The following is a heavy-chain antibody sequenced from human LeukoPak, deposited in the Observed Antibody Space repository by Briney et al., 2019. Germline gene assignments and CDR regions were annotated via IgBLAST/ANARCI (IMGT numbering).Heavy chain of an antibody. CDR2: IYYSGST. J-gene: IGHJ5*02. CDR3: ARVYVWGSYRYGNWFDP. CDR1: GGSISSSSYY. D-gene: IGHD3-16*02. Sequence: PSETLSLTCTVSGGSISSSSYYWGWIRQPPGKGLEWIGSIYYSGSTYYNPSLKSRVTISVDTSKNQFSLKLSSVTAADTAVYYCARVYVWGSYRYGNWFDPWGQGTLVTVSS. V-gene: IGHV4-39*07.